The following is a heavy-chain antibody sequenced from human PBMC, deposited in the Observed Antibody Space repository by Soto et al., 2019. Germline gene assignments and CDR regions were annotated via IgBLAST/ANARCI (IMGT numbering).Heavy chain of an antibody. J-gene: IGHJ3*02. Sequence: ASVKVSCKASGYTFTSYGISWVRQAPGQGLEWMGWISAYNGNTNYAQKLQGRVTMTTDTSTSTAYMELRSLRSDDTAVYYCARDRPRDDILYIDAFDIWGQGTMVTVSS. D-gene: IGHD3-9*01. CDR1: GYTFTSYG. CDR2: ISAYNGNT. V-gene: IGHV1-18*01. CDR3: ARDRPRDDILYIDAFDI.